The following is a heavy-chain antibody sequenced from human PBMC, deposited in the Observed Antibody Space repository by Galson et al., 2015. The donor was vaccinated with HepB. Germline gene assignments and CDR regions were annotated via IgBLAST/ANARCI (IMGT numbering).Heavy chain of an antibody. CDR3: ARVLKRDTYFYGSGSYSYFDC. V-gene: IGHV7-4-1*02. D-gene: IGHD3-10*01. CDR1: GYTFITYG. J-gene: IGHJ4*02. CDR2: INTTTRNP. Sequence: SVKVSCKASGYTFITYGISWVRQAPGQGLEWMGWINTTTRNPTYAQGFTGRFVFSLDTSVSTAYLHISSLRAEDTAVYYCARVLKRDTYFYGSGSYSYFDCWGQGTLVTVSS.